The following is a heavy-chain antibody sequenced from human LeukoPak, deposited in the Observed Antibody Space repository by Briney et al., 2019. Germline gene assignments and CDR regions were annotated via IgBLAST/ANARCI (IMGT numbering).Heavy chain of an antibody. D-gene: IGHD3-22*01. CDR1: GFTFSSYS. Sequence: VGSLRLSCAASGFTFSSYSMNWVRQAPGKGLEWVSSISSSSSYIYYADSVKGRFTISRDNAKNSLYLQMNSLRAEDTAVYYCARVGGYDSSGYYRDYWGQGTLVTVSS. J-gene: IGHJ4*02. CDR3: ARVGGYDSSGYYRDY. V-gene: IGHV3-21*01. CDR2: ISSSSSYI.